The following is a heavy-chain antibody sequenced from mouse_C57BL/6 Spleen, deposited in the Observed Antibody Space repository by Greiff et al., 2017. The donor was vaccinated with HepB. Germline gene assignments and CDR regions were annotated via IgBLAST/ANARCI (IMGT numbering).Heavy chain of an antibody. CDR3: ARKVATFDAMDY. CDR1: GYTFTDYN. V-gene: IGHV1-18*01. Sequence: VQLQQSGPELVKPGASVKIPCKASGYTFTDYNMDWVKQSHGNSLEWIGDINPNNGGTIYNQKFKGKATLTVDKSSSTAYMELRSLTSEDTAVYYCARKVATFDAMDYWGQGTSVTVSS. J-gene: IGHJ4*01. CDR2: INPNNGGT. D-gene: IGHD1-1*01.